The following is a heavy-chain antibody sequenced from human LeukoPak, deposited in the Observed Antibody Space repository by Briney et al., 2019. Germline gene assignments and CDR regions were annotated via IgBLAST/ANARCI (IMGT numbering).Heavy chain of an antibody. D-gene: IGHD3-10*01. CDR1: GLIFSSYA. J-gene: IGHJ6*04. V-gene: IGHV3-7*01. CDR3: GRDRGFGQADV. Sequence: GGSLRLSCAASGLIFSSYAMTWVRQAPGKGLEWVANIKQDGSEKYYVDSVKGRFTISRDNAKNSLYLQMNSLRAEDTAVYYCGRDRGFGQADVWGKGTTVTVSS. CDR2: IKQDGSEK.